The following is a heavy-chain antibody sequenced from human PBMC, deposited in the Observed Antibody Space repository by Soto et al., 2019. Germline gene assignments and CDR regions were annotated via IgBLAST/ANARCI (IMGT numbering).Heavy chain of an antibody. CDR3: ASGTCSGGSCSSFHFDS. Sequence: QVQLVQSGAEVKKPGASVKVSCEASGYTFTSYAMHWVRQAPVQRLEWMGWINTASGNTLYSQKFQGRVTITRDTSAGTAYMELSSLRSEDTAVYYCASGTCSGGSCSSFHFDSWGQGTLVTVSS. CDR1: GYTFTSYA. V-gene: IGHV1-3*04. D-gene: IGHD2-15*01. CDR2: INTASGNT. J-gene: IGHJ4*02.